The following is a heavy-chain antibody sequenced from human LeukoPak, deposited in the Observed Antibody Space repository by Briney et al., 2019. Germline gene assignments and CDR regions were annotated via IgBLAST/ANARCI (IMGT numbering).Heavy chain of an antibody. CDR3: AGGGILFPDNWFDP. D-gene: IGHD2-15*01. Sequence: SETLSLTCAVSGGSISSGGYSWSWIRQPPGKGLEWIGYIYHSGSTYYNPSLKSRVTISVDRSKNQFSLKLSSVTAADTAVYYCAGGGILFPDNWFDPWGQGTLVTVSS. CDR1: GGSISSGGYS. J-gene: IGHJ5*02. CDR2: IYHSGST. V-gene: IGHV4-30-2*01.